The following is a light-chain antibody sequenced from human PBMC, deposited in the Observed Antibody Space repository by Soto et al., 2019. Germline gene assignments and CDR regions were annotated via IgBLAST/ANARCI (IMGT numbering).Light chain of an antibody. CDR3: LQSGTSPPVV. Sequence: EIVLTQSPGTLSLSPGERATLSCRASQRVGSRFLAWYHQKPGQAPRLLIYGASNRATGIPDMFSGSGSGKDFSLSISRLALDDFAVYCCLQSGTSPPVVFGGGTKVEI. J-gene: IGKJ4*01. CDR1: QRVGSRF. V-gene: IGKV3-20*01. CDR2: GAS.